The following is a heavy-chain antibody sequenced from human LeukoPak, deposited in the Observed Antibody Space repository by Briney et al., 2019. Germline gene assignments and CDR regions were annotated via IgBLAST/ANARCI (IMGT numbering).Heavy chain of an antibody. CDR1: GFTFSYHW. Sequence: GGSLRLSCAASGFTFSYHWMTWVRQAPGKGLEWVANIKNDGAVKNYVDSVKGRFTISRDNAKNSLYLQMNSLRAEDTAVYYCAKDSYSKGGFWGQGVLVTVSS. CDR3: AKDSYSKGGF. CDR2: IKNDGAVK. J-gene: IGHJ4*02. D-gene: IGHD6-13*01. V-gene: IGHV3-7*01.